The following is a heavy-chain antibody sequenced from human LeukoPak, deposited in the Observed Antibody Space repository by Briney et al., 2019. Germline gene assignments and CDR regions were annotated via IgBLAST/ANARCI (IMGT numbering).Heavy chain of an antibody. Sequence: EGSLRLSCAASGFTFSDYYMSWIRQAPGKGLEWISYISNSGTMIYYRDSVKGRFTVSRDNAQNSLYLQMNSLRAEDTALYYCAGGVQGAGPFDYWGQGSLVTVSS. D-gene: IGHD3-16*01. V-gene: IGHV3-11*01. J-gene: IGHJ4*02. CDR1: GFTFSDYY. CDR3: AGGVQGAGPFDY. CDR2: ISNSGTMI.